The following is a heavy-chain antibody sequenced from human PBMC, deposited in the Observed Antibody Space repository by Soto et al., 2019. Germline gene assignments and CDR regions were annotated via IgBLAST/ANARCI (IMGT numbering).Heavy chain of an antibody. D-gene: IGHD3-3*01. CDR1: GFTFSSYS. V-gene: IGHV3-21*04. Sequence: GGSLRLSCAASGFTFSSYSMNWVRQAPGKGLEWVSTISSSSSNIYYADSVKGRFTISRDNSKNTLYLQMNSLRAEDTAVYYCAKDPTIFGVAIFDYWGQGTLVTVSS. CDR3: AKDPTIFGVAIFDY. CDR2: ISSSSSNI. J-gene: IGHJ4*02.